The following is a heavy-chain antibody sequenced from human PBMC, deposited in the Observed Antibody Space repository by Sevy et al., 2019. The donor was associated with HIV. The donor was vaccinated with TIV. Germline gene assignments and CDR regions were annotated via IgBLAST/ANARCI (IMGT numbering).Heavy chain of an antibody. Sequence: SESLSLTCIVSGGSISSSIYYWGWIRQPPGKGLEWIGSIYYSGSTYYNPSLKSRVTVSVDTSKNQLSLKLGSVTAADTAVYYCATRSTVTPLSPLYNLFESWGHGTLVTVSS. CDR2: IYYSGST. D-gene: IGHD4-17*01. CDR3: ATRSTVTPLSPLYNLFES. CDR1: GGSISSSIYY. V-gene: IGHV4-39*01. J-gene: IGHJ5*01.